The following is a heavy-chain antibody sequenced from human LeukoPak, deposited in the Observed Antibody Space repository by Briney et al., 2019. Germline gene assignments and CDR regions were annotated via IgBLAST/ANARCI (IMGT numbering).Heavy chain of an antibody. CDR2: INWDGDIT. V-gene: IGHV3-43*01. CDR1: GFTFDDYT. J-gene: IGHJ4*02. Sequence: GSLRLSCAASGFTFDDYTMHWVRQPPGKGLEWVSLINWDGDITEYADSVKGRFTISRDNSKNSLFLQMNSLRTEDTALYYCAKGNILTGPPDSWGRGTLVTVSS. D-gene: IGHD3-9*01. CDR3: AKGNILTGPPDS.